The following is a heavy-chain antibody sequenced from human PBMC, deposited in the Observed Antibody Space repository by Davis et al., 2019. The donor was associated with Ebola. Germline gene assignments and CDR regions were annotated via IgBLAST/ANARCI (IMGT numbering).Heavy chain of an antibody. Sequence: ASVKVSCKASGYTFTGYYMHWLRQAPGQGLEWMGWINPNDGGTSYAQKFQGRVTMTRDTSISTAYMELSSLRSDDTARYYCARDHGGGTRDNYFDYWGQGTLGTVSS. CDR2: INPNDGGT. V-gene: IGHV1-2*02. J-gene: IGHJ4*02. CDR1: GYTFTGYY. CDR3: ARDHGGGTRDNYFDY. D-gene: IGHD3-16*01.